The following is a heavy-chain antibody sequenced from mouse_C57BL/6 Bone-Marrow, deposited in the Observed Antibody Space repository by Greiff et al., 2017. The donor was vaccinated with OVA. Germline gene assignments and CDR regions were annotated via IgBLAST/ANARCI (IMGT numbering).Heavy chain of an antibody. J-gene: IGHJ1*03. CDR2: ISYDGSN. D-gene: IGHD4-1*01. CDR1: GYSITSGYY. Sequence: ESGPGLVKPSQSLSLTCSVTGYSITSGYYWNWIRQFPGNKLEWMGYISYDGSNNYNPSLKNRISITRDTSKNQFFLKLNSVTTEDTATYYCARWLGRYFDVWGTGTTVTVSS. CDR3: ARWLGRYFDV. V-gene: IGHV3-6*01.